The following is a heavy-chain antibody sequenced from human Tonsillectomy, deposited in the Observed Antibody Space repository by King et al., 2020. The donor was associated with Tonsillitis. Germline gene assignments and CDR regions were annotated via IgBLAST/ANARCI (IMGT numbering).Heavy chain of an antibody. D-gene: IGHD3-22*01. CDR1: GFTFSTSA. CDR2: MIGSGVSS. Sequence: VQLVESGGGLVQPGGSLRLSFAASGFTFSTSAMSWVRQAPGKGLDWGSSMIGSGVSSYYADSVKGRFTISRDISKNTLYLQMKSLRADDTAVYYCARNGYFYHSSGFYYIDYFDSWGQGTLLTVSS. V-gene: IGHV3-23*04. J-gene: IGHJ4*02. CDR3: ARNGYFYHSSGFYYIDYFDS.